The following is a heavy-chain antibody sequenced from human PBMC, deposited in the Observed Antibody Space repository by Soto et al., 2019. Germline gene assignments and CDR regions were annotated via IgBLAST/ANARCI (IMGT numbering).Heavy chain of an antibody. V-gene: IGHV2-26*01. J-gene: IGHJ4*02. CDR2: IFSNDVK. CDR3: ARIDQARVI. D-gene: IGHD6-6*01. CDR1: GFSLSNVRMG. Sequence: SGPTLVNPTETLTLTCTVSGFSLSNVRMGVSWIRQPPGKALEWLAHIFSNDVKSYSASVRSRLTVSKGTPRSQVVLTMTNMDPVDTGTYYCARIDQARVIWGQGATVTVSS.